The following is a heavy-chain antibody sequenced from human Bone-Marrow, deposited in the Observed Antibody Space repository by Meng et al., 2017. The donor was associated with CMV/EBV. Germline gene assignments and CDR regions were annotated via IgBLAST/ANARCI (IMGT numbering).Heavy chain of an antibody. J-gene: IGHJ4*02. CDR1: GFTFSSYA. D-gene: IGHD1-26*01. V-gene: IGHV3-23*01. CDR2: ISGSGGST. CDR3: AKRGIVGATTSLYYFDY. Sequence: GGSLRLSCAPSGFTFSSYAMSWVRQAPGKGLEWVSAISGSGGSTYYADSVKGRFTISRDNSKNTLCLQMNSLRAEDTAVYYCAKRGIVGATTSLYYFDYWGQGTRVTGSS.